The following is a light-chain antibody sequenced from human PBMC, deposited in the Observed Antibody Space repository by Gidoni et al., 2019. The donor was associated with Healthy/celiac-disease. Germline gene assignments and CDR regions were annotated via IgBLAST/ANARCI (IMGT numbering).Light chain of an antibody. Sequence: AIRMTQSPSSFSASTGARVTITCLASQGISSYLAWYQQKPGKAPKLLIYAASTLQSGVPSRFSGSGSGTDFTLTISCLQSEDFATYYCQQYYSYPPTFGGGTKVEIK. J-gene: IGKJ4*01. V-gene: IGKV1-8*01. CDR3: QQYYSYPPT. CDR2: AAS. CDR1: QGISSY.